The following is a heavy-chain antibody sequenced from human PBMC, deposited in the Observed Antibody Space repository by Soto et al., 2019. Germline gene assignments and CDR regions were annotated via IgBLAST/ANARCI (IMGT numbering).Heavy chain of an antibody. Sequence: PSXTLSLSCAFSGGCITDNSWVWIRQPAWKGLEWVGRIYSSGGTNYNPSLKSRVTMSVDTSRNQFSLRLRSVTATDTAVYFCARDQGVVITADNWFDPWGQGTLVTVSS. CDR2: IYSSGGT. CDR3: ARDQGVVITADNWFDP. J-gene: IGHJ5*02. V-gene: IGHV4-4*07. D-gene: IGHD3-22*01. CDR1: GGCITDNS.